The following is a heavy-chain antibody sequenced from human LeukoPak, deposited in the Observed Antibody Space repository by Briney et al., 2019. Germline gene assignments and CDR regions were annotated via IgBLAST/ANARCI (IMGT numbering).Heavy chain of an antibody. CDR1: GFTFSSYG. Sequence: PGRSLRLSCAASGFTFSSYGMHWVRQAPGKGLEWVAVIWCDGSNKYYADSVKGRFTISRDNSKNTLYLQMNSLRAEDTAVYYCARGPRGYYFDYWGQGTLVTVSS. CDR3: ARGPRGYYFDY. V-gene: IGHV3-33*01. J-gene: IGHJ4*02. CDR2: IWCDGSNK. D-gene: IGHD3-10*01.